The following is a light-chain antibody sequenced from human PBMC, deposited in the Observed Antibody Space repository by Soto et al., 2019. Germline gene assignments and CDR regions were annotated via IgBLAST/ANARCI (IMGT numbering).Light chain of an antibody. J-gene: IGKJ4*01. CDR2: DAS. CDR3: QQYDNLWAT. CDR1: QDISNY. V-gene: IGKV1-33*01. Sequence: DLQMTQSPSSLSASVGDRVTITCQASQDISNYLNWYQQKPGKAPKLLIYDASNLETGVPSRFSGNGSGTDFTVTISSLQPEDIATYYGQQYDNLWATFGGGTKVEIK.